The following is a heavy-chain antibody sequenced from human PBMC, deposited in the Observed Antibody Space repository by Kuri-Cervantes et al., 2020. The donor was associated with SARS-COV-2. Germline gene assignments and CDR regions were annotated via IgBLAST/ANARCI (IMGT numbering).Heavy chain of an antibody. CDR3: ARVVFDTAMVYFDY. CDR1: GFTFSSYA. Sequence: GGSLRLSCAASGFTFSSYAMHWVSQAPGKGLEWVAVISYDGGNKYYSDSVKGRFTISRDNSKNTLYLQMNSLRAEDTAVYYCARVVFDTAMVYFDYWGQGTLVTVSS. V-gene: IGHV3-30-3*01. CDR2: ISYDGGNK. D-gene: IGHD5-18*01. J-gene: IGHJ4*02.